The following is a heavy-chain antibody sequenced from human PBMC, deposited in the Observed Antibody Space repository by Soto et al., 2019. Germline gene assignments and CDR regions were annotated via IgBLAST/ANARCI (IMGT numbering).Heavy chain of an antibody. J-gene: IGHJ6*02. D-gene: IGHD4-17*01. CDR2: INSDGSST. CDR3: ARDGSQFLIMTTLVSDYYYGMDV. V-gene: IGHV3-74*01. CDR1: GLTFSSYW. Sequence: GSLRLSCAASGLTFSSYWMRWVRQAPGKGLVWVSRINSDGSSTSYADSVKGRFTISRDNAKNTLYLQMNSLRAEDTAVYYCARDGSQFLIMTTLVSDYYYGMDVWGQGTTVTVSS.